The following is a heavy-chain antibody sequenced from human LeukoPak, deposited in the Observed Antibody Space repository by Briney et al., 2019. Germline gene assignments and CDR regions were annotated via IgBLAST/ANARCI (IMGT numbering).Heavy chain of an antibody. CDR3: AEDGSFYGSGLY. V-gene: IGHV3-23*01. J-gene: IGHJ4*02. Sequence: GGSLRLSCEASGFTFSSYVMSWVRQAPGKGLEWVSAISGSGGSTYYADSVKGRFTISRDNSKNTLYLQMNSLRAEDTAVCYCAEDGSFYGSGLYWGQGTLVTVSS. D-gene: IGHD3-10*01. CDR1: GFTFSSYV. CDR2: ISGSGGST.